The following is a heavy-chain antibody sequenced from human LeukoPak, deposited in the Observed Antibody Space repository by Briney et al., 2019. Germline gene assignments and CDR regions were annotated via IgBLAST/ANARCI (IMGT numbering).Heavy chain of an antibody. CDR2: IYYSGST. Sequence: PSETLSLTCAVSGGSISSGGYSWSWIRQPPGKGLEWIGYIYYSGSTYYNPSLKSRVTISVDTSKNQFSLKLSSVTAVDTAVYYCARSTDALGAFDIWGQGTMVTVSS. J-gene: IGHJ3*02. CDR1: GGSISSGGYS. CDR3: ARSTDALGAFDI. V-gene: IGHV4-30-4*07.